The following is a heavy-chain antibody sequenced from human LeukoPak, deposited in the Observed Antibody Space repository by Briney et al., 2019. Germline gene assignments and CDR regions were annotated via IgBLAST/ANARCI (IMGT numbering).Heavy chain of an antibody. V-gene: IGHV3-30*04. D-gene: IGHD3-10*01. CDR1: GFTFSSYA. CDR3: ARDGGVYYYGSGSYYYY. Sequence: GRSLRLSCAASGFTFSSYAMHWVRQAPGKGLEWVAVISYDGSNEYYADSVKGRFTISRDNSKNTLYLQMNGLRAEDTAVYYCARDGGVYYYGSGSYYYYWGQGTLVTVSS. J-gene: IGHJ4*02. CDR2: ISYDGSNE.